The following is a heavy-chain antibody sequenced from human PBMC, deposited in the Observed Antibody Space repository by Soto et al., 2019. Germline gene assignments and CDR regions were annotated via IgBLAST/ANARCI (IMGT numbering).Heavy chain of an antibody. Sequence: GASVKVSCKASGYSFTSNDINWVRQAPGQGLEWMGWMNPNSDNTGYAQKFQGRLTMTRSTSTNTAYMELNSLTSEDTAVYFCATGRIVGYSDYEPLGGHDDWGQG. CDR2: MNPNSDNT. D-gene: IGHD5-12*01. V-gene: IGHV1-8*01. CDR1: GYSFTSND. CDR3: ATGRIVGYSDYEPLGGHDD. J-gene: IGHJ4*02.